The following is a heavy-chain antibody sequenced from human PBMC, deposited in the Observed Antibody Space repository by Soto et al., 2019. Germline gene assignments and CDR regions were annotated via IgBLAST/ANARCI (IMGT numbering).Heavy chain of an antibody. CDR2: IIPIFGTA. J-gene: IGHJ4*02. Sequence: QVQLVQSGAEVKKPGSSVKVSCKASGGTFSSYAISWVRQAPGQGLEWMGGIIPIFGTANYAQKFQGRVTITADEATSTAYMELSSLRSEDTAVYYCARDLSNGIVGDSPLDYWGQGTLVTVSS. CDR3: ARDLSNGIVGDSPLDY. CDR1: GGTFSSYA. D-gene: IGHD1-26*01. V-gene: IGHV1-69*01.